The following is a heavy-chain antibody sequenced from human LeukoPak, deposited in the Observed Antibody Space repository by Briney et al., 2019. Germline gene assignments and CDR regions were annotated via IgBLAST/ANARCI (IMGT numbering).Heavy chain of an antibody. J-gene: IGHJ4*02. Sequence: SVKVSCKASGYTFTGYYMHWVRQAPGQGLEWMGGIIPIFGTANYAQKFQGRVTITADESTSTAYMELSSLRSEDTAVYYCARDSVPAVVYGYDPTFDYWGQGTLVTVSS. CDR1: GYTFTGYY. D-gene: IGHD5-12*01. V-gene: IGHV1-69*13. CDR3: ARDSVPAVVYGYDPTFDY. CDR2: IIPIFGTA.